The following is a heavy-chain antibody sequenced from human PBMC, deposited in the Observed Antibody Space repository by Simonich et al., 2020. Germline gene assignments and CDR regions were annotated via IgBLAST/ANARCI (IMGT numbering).Heavy chain of an antibody. V-gene: IGHV3-21*01. CDR1: GFTFSSYS. D-gene: IGHD1-1*01. CDR3: ARANERDY. CDR2: ISSSSSYI. Sequence: EVQLVESGGGLVKPGGSLRLSCAASGFTFSSYSMNWCRQAPGKWLEWGPSISSSSSYIDYADSVKGRFTISRDNAKNSLYLQMNSLRAEDTAVYYCARANERDYWGQGTLVTVSS. J-gene: IGHJ4*02.